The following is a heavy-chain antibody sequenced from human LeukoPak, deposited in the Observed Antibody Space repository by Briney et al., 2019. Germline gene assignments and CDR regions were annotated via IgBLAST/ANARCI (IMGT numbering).Heavy chain of an antibody. CDR3: ARDKLRGSAGNYYYMDV. D-gene: IGHD1-26*01. Sequence: GGSLRLSCAASGFTFSSYAMHWVRQAPGKGLEWAAVISYDGSNKYYADSVKARFTISRDNSKNTLYLQMNSLSADDTAVYYCARDKLRGSAGNYYYMDVWGKGTTVTVSS. J-gene: IGHJ6*03. CDR2: ISYDGSNK. CDR1: GFTFSSYA. V-gene: IGHV3-30*04.